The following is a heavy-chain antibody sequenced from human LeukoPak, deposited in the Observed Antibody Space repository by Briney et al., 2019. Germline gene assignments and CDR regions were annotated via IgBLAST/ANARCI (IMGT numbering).Heavy chain of an antibody. J-gene: IGHJ4*02. Sequence: GGSLRLSCAASGITFSSYAMSWGRQAPGKVLEWVSGISGSGRSTFYADSVKGRFTISRDNSKNTLYLQMNSLRAEDTALYYCAKQRIAAAGSWLYFDYWGQGTLVTVSS. D-gene: IGHD6-13*01. CDR2: ISGSGRST. CDR1: GITFSSYA. CDR3: AKQRIAAAGSWLYFDY. V-gene: IGHV3-23*01.